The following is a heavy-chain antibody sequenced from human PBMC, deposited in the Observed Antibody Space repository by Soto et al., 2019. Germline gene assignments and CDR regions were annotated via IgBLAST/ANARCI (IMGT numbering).Heavy chain of an antibody. D-gene: IGHD6-13*01. Sequence: QVQLVESGGGVVQPGRSLRLSCAASGFIFSSYGMHWVRQAPGRGLEWVAVISYDERNKFYADSVKGRFTISRDNSKNTLSLQMNSLSVDDTALYYCVKDEGSSRPFNNWGQGTLVTVSS. CDR3: VKDEGSSRPFNN. CDR2: ISYDERNK. CDR1: GFIFSSYG. J-gene: IGHJ4*02. V-gene: IGHV3-30*18.